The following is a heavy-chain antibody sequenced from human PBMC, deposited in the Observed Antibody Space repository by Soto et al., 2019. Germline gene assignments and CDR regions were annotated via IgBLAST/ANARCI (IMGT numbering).Heavy chain of an antibody. CDR1: GGSFSVYY. CDR3: ARGRSYSSSWYVDY. Sequence: PSETLSLTCAVYGGSFSVYYWSWIRQRPGKGLEWIGEINHSGSTNYNPSLKSRVTISVDTSKNQFSLKLSSVTAADTAVYYCARGRSYSSSWYVDYWGQGTLVTVSS. CDR2: INHSGST. V-gene: IGHV4-34*01. J-gene: IGHJ4*02. D-gene: IGHD6-13*01.